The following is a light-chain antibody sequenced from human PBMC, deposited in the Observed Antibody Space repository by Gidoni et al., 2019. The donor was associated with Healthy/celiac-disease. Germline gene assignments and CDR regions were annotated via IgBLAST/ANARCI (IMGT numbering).Light chain of an antibody. CDR2: LGS. J-gene: IGKJ3*01. Sequence: IVLSQSPPSLPVTPGEPASTSCRSSQSPLHSNGYNYLDGDLQKPGQSPQLRIYLGSNRASGVPDRFRGSGSGTEFALKISRVEAEDVGFYDCMQALQTPFTFGPXTKVDIK. CDR1: QSPLHSNGYNY. V-gene: IGKV2-28*01. CDR3: MQALQTPFT.